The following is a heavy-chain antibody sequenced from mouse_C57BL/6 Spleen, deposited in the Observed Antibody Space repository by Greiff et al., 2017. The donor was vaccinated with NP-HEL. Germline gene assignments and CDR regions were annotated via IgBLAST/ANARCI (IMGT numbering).Heavy chain of an antibody. Sequence: EVQLQQSGPELVKPGASEKIPCKASGYTFTDYNMDWVKQSHGKSLEWIGDINPNNGGTIYNQKFKGKATLTVDKSSSTAYMELRSLTSEDTAVYYCARTDSSGSLFAYWGQGTLVTVSA. D-gene: IGHD3-2*02. CDR2: INPNNGGT. CDR3: ARTDSSGSLFAY. J-gene: IGHJ3*01. V-gene: IGHV1-18*01. CDR1: GYTFTDYN.